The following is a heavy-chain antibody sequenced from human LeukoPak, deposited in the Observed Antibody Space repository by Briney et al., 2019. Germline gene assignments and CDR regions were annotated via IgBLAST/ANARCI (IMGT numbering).Heavy chain of an antibody. CDR1: GFTFSNYA. V-gene: IGHV3-23*01. J-gene: IGHJ3*01. CDR2: ITGSGVTT. D-gene: IGHD5-12*01. CDR3: ARDPYGGRGYGAFDL. Sequence: PGGSLRLSCAASGFTFSNYAMSWVRQVPGKGLEWVSAITGSGVTTYYADSVKGRFTIFRDNSESTLYLQMDSLTAEDTAVYYCARDPYGGRGYGAFDLWGQGTMVTVSS.